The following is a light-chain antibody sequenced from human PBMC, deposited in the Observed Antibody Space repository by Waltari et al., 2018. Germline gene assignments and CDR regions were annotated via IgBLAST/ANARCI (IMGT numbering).Light chain of an antibody. V-gene: IGLV1-51*01. CDR3: GAWDSSLSVVI. CDR1: SSNLGGNF. CDR2: DGN. Sequence: QSVLTQPPSVSAAPGQKVTISCSGSSSNLGGNFLSWYQHLPGTAPKLLIYDGNKRPSGIPDRFFGSKSGTVATLGITGLQTGDEADYFCGAWDSSLSVVIFGGGTKLTVL. J-gene: IGLJ2*01.